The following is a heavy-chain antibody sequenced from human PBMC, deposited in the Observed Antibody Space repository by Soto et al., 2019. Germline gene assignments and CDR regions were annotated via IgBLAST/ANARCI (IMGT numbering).Heavy chain of an antibody. CDR1: GGSISSYY. Sequence: PSETLSLTCTVSGGSISSYYWSWIRQPPGKGLEWIGYIYYSGSTNYNPSLKSRVTISVDTSKNQFSLKLSSVTAADTAVYYCAREGGQEYCSGGSCYGLGPWGQGTLVTVSS. J-gene: IGHJ5*02. V-gene: IGHV4-59*01. CDR2: IYYSGST. CDR3: AREGGQEYCSGGSCYGLGP. D-gene: IGHD2-15*01.